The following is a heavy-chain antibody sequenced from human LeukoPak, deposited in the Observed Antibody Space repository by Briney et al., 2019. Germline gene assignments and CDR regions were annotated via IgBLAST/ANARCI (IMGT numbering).Heavy chain of an antibody. CDR1: GGSFSGYY. CDR2: INHSGST. V-gene: IGHV4-34*01. D-gene: IGHD6-13*01. J-gene: IGHJ2*01. Sequence: SETLSLTCAVYGGSFSGYYWSWIRQPPGKGLEWTGEINHSGSTTYNPSLKSRVTISVDTSKNQFSLKLSSVTAADTAVFYCARVPIGAGTYWYFDPWGRGTLVTVSS. CDR3: ARVPIGAGTYWYFDP.